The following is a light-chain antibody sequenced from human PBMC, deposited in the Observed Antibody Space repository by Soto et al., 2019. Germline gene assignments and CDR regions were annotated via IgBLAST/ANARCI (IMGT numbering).Light chain of an antibody. V-gene: IGLV2-14*03. J-gene: IGLJ1*01. CDR2: DVA. CDR1: SSDVGGSNF. CDR3: VSYTSSTTYV. Sequence: QSVLTQPASVSDSPGQSITISCTGTSSDVGGSNFVSWYQQHPGKPPKLIIYDVANRPSGVSNRFSGSKSGGTASLIISRLQTEDEADYYCVSYTSSTTYVFGTGTKVIVL.